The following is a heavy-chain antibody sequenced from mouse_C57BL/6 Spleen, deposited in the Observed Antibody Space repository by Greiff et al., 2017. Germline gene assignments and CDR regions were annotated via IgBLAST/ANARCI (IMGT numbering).Heavy chain of an antibody. CDR3: ARKRHYYDYDGDWYFDV. J-gene: IGHJ1*03. D-gene: IGHD2-4*01. CDR1: GYTFTSYW. Sequence: VQLQQPGAELVMPGASVKLSCKASGYTFTSYWMHWVKQRPGQGLEWIGEIDPSDSYTNYNQKFKGKSTLTVDKSSSTAYMQLSSLTSEDSAVXYCARKRHYYDYDGDWYFDVWGTGTTVTVSS. CDR2: IDPSDSYT. V-gene: IGHV1-69*01.